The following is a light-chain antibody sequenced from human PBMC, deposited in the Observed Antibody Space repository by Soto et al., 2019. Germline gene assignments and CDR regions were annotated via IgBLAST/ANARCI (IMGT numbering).Light chain of an antibody. V-gene: IGLV2-14*01. Sequence: QSALTQPASVSESPGQSITISCTGTSTDVGAYNYVSWYQKNPGKAPKLMIYEVNYRPSGVSNRFSGSKSGNTASLTISGLQAEDEADYYCSSYTSSRTLVFGGGTQLTVL. CDR2: EVN. J-gene: IGLJ2*01. CDR3: SSYTSSRTLV. CDR1: STDVGAYNY.